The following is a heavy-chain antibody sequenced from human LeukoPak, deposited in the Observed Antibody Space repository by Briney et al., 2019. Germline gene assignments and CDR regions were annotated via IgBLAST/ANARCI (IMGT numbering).Heavy chain of an antibody. D-gene: IGHD3-10*02. CDR2: INPNSGDT. V-gene: IGHV1-2*02. CDR3: AELGITMIGGV. CDR1: GYIFTGYY. Sequence: ASVKVSCKASGYIFTGYYMHWVRQAPGQGLEWMGWINPNSGDTNYAQKFQGRVTMTRDTSISTAYMELSRLRSDDTAVYYCAELGITMIGGVWGKGTTVTISS. J-gene: IGHJ6*04.